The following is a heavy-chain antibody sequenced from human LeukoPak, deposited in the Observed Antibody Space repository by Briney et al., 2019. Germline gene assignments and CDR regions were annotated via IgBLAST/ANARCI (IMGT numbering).Heavy chain of an antibody. CDR3: ARDLSSGWYVGY. CDR2: INPNSGGT. J-gene: IGHJ4*02. D-gene: IGHD6-19*01. V-gene: IGHV1-2*02. Sequence: ASVKVSCKASGYTFTSYGISWVRQAPGQGLEWMGWINPNSGGTNYAQKFQGRVTMTRDTSISTAYMELSRLRSDDTAVYYCARDLSSGWYVGYWGQGTLVTVSS. CDR1: GYTFTSYG.